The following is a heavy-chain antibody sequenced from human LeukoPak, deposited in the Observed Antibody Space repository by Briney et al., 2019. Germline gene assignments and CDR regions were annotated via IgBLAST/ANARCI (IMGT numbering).Heavy chain of an antibody. V-gene: IGHV4-59*12. CDR1: GGSISSYY. Sequence: PSETLSLTCTVSGGSISSYYWSWIRQPPGKGLEWIGYIYYSGSTNYNPSLKSRVTISVDTSKSQFSLKLSSVTAADTAVYYCARLSRPLWFGDDRKYYFDYWGQGTLVTVSS. D-gene: IGHD3-10*01. CDR2: IYYSGST. J-gene: IGHJ4*02. CDR3: ARLSRPLWFGDDRKYYFDY.